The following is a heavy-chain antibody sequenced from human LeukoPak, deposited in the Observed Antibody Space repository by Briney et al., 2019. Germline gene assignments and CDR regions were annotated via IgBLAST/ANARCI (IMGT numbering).Heavy chain of an antibody. CDR3: ARDTGYYDSSGHFDY. CDR2: IKQDGSEK. CDR1: GFTFSSYW. V-gene: IGHV3-7*01. J-gene: IGHJ4*02. Sequence: PGGSLRLSCAASGFTFSSYWMSWVRQARGKGLEWVANIKQDGSEKYYVDSVKGRFTISRDNAKNSLYLQMNSLRAEDTAVCYCARDTGYYDSSGHFDYWGQGTLVTVSS. D-gene: IGHD3-22*01.